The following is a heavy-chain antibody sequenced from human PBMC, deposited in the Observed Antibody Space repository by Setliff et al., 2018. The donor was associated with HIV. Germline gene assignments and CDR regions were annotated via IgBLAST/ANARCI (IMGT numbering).Heavy chain of an antibody. V-gene: IGHV1-18*01. CDR2: ISAYNGNT. CDR1: GYSFSTNG. J-gene: IGHJ6*03. D-gene: IGHD2-21*01. CDR3: ARLSIPAYYYMDD. Sequence: ASVKVSCKASGYSFSTNGISWVRQAPGQGLEWMGWISAYNGNTNYAQKFQGRVTMTTDTSTSTASMELRSLTSDDTAVYYCARLSIPAYYYMDDWGKGTTVTVSS.